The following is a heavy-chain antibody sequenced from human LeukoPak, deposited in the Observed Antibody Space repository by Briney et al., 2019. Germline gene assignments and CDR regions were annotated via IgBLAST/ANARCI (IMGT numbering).Heavy chain of an antibody. V-gene: IGHV4-39*01. D-gene: IGHD3-10*01. J-gene: IGHJ6*02. CDR2: LYYSGST. CDR1: GGSISRSSYY. Sequence: SETLSLTCTVSGGSISRSSYYWGWVRQPPGKGLEWIGSLYYSGSTYYNASLKSRVTISVDTSKNQFSLKLNSVTAADAAVYYCARPSYGSGYGLDVWGQGTTVTVSS. CDR3: ARPSYGSGYGLDV.